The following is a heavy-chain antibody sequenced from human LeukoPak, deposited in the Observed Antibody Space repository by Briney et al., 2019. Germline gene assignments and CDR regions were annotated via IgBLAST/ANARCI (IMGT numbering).Heavy chain of an antibody. CDR3: ARRITSQYSSSHSSMDV. J-gene: IGHJ6*02. V-gene: IGHV4-39*07. D-gene: IGHD6-13*01. CDR2: IYYSGST. Sequence: SETLSLTCTVSGGSISSSSYYWGWIRQPPGKGLEWIGSIYYSGSTYYNPSLKSRVTISVDTSKNQFSLKLSSVTAADTAVYYCARRITSQYSSSHSSMDVWGQGTTVTVSS. CDR1: GGSISSSSYY.